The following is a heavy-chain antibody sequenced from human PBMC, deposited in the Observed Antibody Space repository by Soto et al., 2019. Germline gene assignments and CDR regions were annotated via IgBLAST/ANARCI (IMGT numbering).Heavy chain of an antibody. CDR2: IYPGDSDT. J-gene: IGHJ4*02. Sequence: GESLKISCKGSGYSFTSYWIGWVRQMPGKGLQWMGIIYPGDSDTRYSPSFQGQVTISADKSISTAYLQWSSLKASDTAMYYCAIHANIGSYYFAGDLDYWGQGXLGTVSS. V-gene: IGHV5-51*01. CDR1: GYSFTSYW. D-gene: IGHD1-26*01. CDR3: AIHANIGSYYFAGDLDY.